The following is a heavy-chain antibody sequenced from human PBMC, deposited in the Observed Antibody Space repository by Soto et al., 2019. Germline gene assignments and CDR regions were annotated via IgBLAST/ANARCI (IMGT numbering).Heavy chain of an antibody. J-gene: IGHJ5*02. CDR2: IYYSGST. CDR1: GGSISSSSYY. D-gene: IGHD3-10*01. CDR3: ARRYGYYYGSGENWFDP. V-gene: IGHV4-39*01. Sequence: SETLSLTCTVSGGSISSSSYYWGWIRQPPGKGLEWIGSIYYSGSTYYNPSLKSRVTISVDTSKNQFSLKLSSVTAADTAVYYCARRYGYYYGSGENWFDPWGQGTPVTVSS.